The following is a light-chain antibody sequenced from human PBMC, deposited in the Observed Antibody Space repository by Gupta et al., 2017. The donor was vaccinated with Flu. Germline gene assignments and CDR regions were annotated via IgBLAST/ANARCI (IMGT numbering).Light chain of an antibody. Sequence: DIVMPQSPATLSVSPGERATLSCRASQSVSSNLAWYQQKPGQAPRLLIYGASTRATGIPARFSGSGSGTEYTLTISSLQSEDFAVDYCQQYNNWPPYTFGQGTKLEIK. CDR3: QQYNNWPPYT. CDR2: GAS. CDR1: QSVSSN. J-gene: IGKJ2*01. V-gene: IGKV3-15*01.